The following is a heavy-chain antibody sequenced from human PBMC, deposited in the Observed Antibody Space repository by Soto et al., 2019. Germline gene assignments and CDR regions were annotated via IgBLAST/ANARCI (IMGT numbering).Heavy chain of an antibody. Sequence: GASVKVSCKTSGGTFSSYAISWVRQAPGQGLEWMGGIIPMFGTANYAQKFQGRVTITADESTSTAYMELSSLRSEDTAVYYCARALGKYYDFWSGYSTQFDYWGQGTLVTVSS. D-gene: IGHD3-3*01. CDR1: GGTFSSYA. V-gene: IGHV1-69*13. CDR3: ARALGKYYDFWSGYSTQFDY. J-gene: IGHJ4*02. CDR2: IIPMFGTA.